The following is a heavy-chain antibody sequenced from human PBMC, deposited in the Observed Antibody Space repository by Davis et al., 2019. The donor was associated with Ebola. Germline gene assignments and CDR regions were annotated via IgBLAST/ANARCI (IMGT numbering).Heavy chain of an antibody. D-gene: IGHD5-18*01. CDR2: INHSGST. CDR3: ARGRAMATYGYYYGMDV. V-gene: IGHV4-34*01. CDR1: GGSFSGYY. J-gene: IGHJ6*02. Sequence: MPSETLSLTCAVYGGSFSGYYWSWIRQPPGTGLEWIGEINHSGSTNYNPSLKSRVTISVDTSKNQFSLKLSSVTAADTAVYYCARGRAMATYGYYYGMDVWGQGTTVTVSS.